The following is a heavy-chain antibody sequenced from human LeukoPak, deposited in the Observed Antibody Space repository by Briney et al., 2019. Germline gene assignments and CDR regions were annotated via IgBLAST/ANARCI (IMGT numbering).Heavy chain of an antibody. D-gene: IGHD2-2*02. V-gene: IGHV1-46*01. J-gene: IGHJ5*02. CDR3: ARDPASRAAIPSGGTTNWFDP. CDR1: GYTFTSYY. CDR2: INPSGGST. Sequence: VASVKVSCKASGYTFTSYYMHWVRQAPGQGLEWMGIINPSGGSTSYAQKFQGRVTMTRDTSTSTVYMELSSLRSEDTAVYYCARDPASRAAIPSGGTTNWFDPWGQGTLVTVSS.